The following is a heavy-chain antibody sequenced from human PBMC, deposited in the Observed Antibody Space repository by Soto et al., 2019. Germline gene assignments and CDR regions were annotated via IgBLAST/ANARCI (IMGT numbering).Heavy chain of an antibody. CDR1: GVTASSNY. J-gene: IGHJ4*02. CDR3: ARHGYNYGGGYFDY. V-gene: IGHV3-66*04. D-gene: IGHD5-18*01. CDR2: IYSGGST. Sequence: GGSLRLSCAASGVTASSNYMSWVRQAPGKGLEWVSVIYSGGSTYYADSVKGRFTISRDNSKNTLYLQMNSLRAEDTAVYYWARHGYNYGGGYFDYWGQGTMVTVSS.